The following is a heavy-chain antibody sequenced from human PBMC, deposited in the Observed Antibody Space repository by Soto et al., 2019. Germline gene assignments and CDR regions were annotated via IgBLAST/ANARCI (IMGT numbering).Heavy chain of an antibody. D-gene: IGHD4-17*01. J-gene: IGHJ4*02. V-gene: IGHV3-30-3*01. CDR1: GFTFSSYA. CDR3: ASTIYGDSQMPDY. Sequence: GGSLRLSCAAFGFTFSSYAMHWVRQAPGKGLEWVAVISYDGSNKYYADSVKGRFTISRDNSKNTLYLQMNSLRAEDTAVYYCASTIYGDSQMPDYWGQGTPVTVSS. CDR2: ISYDGSNK.